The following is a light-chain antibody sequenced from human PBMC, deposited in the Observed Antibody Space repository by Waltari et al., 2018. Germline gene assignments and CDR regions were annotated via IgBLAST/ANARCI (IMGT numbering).Light chain of an antibody. CDR2: DVS. Sequence: QSALTQPRSVSGSPGQSVTISCTGTSSDVGAYNYVSRYQQRPGKAPKLMIYDVSERPSGVPDRFSGSKSGNTASLTISGLQAEDEADYYCCSYAGSYSLIFGGGTKVTVL. J-gene: IGLJ2*01. CDR3: CSYAGSYSLI. V-gene: IGLV2-11*01. CDR1: SSDVGAYNY.